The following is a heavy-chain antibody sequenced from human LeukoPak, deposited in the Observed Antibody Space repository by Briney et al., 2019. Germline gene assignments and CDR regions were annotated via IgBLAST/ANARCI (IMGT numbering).Heavy chain of an antibody. CDR1: GFTFSSNW. CDR2: INEDGSTT. CDR3: VRDLGGRSGH. J-gene: IGHJ4*02. Sequence: GGSLRLSCAASGFTFSSNWMHWVRQAPGKGLVWVSRINEDGSTTNYADSVKGRSTIFRDNAKNTLYLQMNSLRAEDTAVYYCVRDLGGRSGHWGQGTLVIVSS. D-gene: IGHD1-26*01. V-gene: IGHV3-74*01.